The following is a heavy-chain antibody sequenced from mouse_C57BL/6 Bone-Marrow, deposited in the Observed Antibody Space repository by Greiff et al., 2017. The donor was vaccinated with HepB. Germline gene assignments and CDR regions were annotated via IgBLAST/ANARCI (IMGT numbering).Heavy chain of an antibody. J-gene: IGHJ4*01. CDR3: ARNWQLRPPYAMDY. V-gene: IGHV2-2*01. Sequence: VQLVESGPGLVQPSQSLSITCTVSGFSLTSYGVHWVRQSPGKGLEWLGVIWSGGSTDYNAAFISRLSISKDNSKSQVFFKMNSLQADDTAIYYCARNWQLRPPYAMDYWGQGTSVTVSS. D-gene: IGHD3-2*02. CDR2: IWSGGST. CDR1: GFSLTSYG.